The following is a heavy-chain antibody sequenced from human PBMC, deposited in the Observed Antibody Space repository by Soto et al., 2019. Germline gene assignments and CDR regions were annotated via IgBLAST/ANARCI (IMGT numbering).Heavy chain of an antibody. J-gene: IGHJ5*02. CDR3: ARLHSPGIAAAGFDP. V-gene: IGHV4-39*01. Sequence: SETLSLTCTVSGGSISSSSYYWGWIRQPPGKGLEWIGSIYYSGSTYYNPSLKSLVTISVDTYKNQFSLKLSSVTAADTAVYYCARLHSPGIAAAGFDPWGQGTLVTVSS. CDR1: GGSISSSSYY. CDR2: IYYSGST. D-gene: IGHD6-13*01.